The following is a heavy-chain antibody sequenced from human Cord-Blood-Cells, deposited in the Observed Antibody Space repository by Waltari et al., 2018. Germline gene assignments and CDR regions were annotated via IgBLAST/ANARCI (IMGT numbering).Heavy chain of an antibody. CDR2: IKSKTDGRTT. Sequence: EVQLVESGGGLVKPGGSLRLSCPASGFTFSNAWMSWVLQVPGKGVEWVGRIKSKTDGRTTDYAAPVKGRFTSSRDDSKNTLYLQMNSRKTEDTAVYYCTTEWGSGSYYDYWGQGTLVTVSS. V-gene: IGHV3-15*05. D-gene: IGHD1-26*01. CDR1: GFTFSNAW. CDR3: TTEWGSGSYYDY. J-gene: IGHJ4*02.